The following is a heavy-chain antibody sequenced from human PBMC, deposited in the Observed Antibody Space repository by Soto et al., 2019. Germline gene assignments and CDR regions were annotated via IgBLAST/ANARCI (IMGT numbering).Heavy chain of an antibody. CDR2: IVVGSGNT. D-gene: IGHD2-15*01. Sequence: GASVKVSCKASGFTFTRSALQWVRQARGQRLEWIGWIVVGSGNTNYAQKFQDRVTITRDMSTSIAYMELNSLRSDDTAVYYCAARGGMDQYMDVWGKGTTVTVSS. J-gene: IGHJ6*03. V-gene: IGHV1-58*01. CDR1: GFTFTRSA. CDR3: AARGGMDQYMDV.